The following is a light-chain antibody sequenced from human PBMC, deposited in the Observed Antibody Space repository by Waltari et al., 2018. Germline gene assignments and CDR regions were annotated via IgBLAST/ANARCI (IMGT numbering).Light chain of an antibody. Sequence: QSALTQPASVSGSPGQSITISCYGTSSDVGFYNYVSWYQQHPGKAPKLMIYVASQRPSGVSDRFSGSKSGNTASLTISGLQAEDEADYYCNSYTGSSSWVFGGGTKVTV. CDR2: VAS. J-gene: IGLJ3*02. CDR1: SSDVGFYNY. CDR3: NSYTGSSSWV. V-gene: IGLV2-14*01.